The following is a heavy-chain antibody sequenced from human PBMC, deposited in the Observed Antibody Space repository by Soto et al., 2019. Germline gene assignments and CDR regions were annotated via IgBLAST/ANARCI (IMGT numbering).Heavy chain of an antibody. CDR3: ARGYYDILTGDGDYYYYGMDV. Sequence: SETLSLTCTVSGGSVSSGSYYWSWIRKPPGKGLEWIGYIYYSGSTNYNPSLKSRVTISVDTSKNQFSLKLSSVTAADTAVYYCARGYYDILTGDGDYYYYGMDVWGQGTTVTVSS. CDR2: IYYSGST. D-gene: IGHD3-9*01. CDR1: GGSVSSGSYY. V-gene: IGHV4-61*01. J-gene: IGHJ6*02.